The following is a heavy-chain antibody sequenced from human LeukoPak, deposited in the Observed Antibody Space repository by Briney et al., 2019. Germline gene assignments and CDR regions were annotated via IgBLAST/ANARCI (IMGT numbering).Heavy chain of an antibody. CDR1: GGSFSGYY. Sequence: SETLSLTCAVYGGSFSGYYWSWIRQPPGKGLEWIGSIYYSGSTYYNPSLKSRVTISVDTSKNQFSLKLSSVTAADTAVYYCARELSGGSCYSSCYYYYYMDVWGKGTTVTVSS. V-gene: IGHV4-34*01. J-gene: IGHJ6*03. D-gene: IGHD2-15*01. CDR2: IYYSGST. CDR3: ARELSGGSCYSSCYYYYYMDV.